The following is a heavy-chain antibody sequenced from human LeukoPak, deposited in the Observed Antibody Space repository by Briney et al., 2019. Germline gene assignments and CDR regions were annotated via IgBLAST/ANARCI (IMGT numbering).Heavy chain of an antibody. J-gene: IGHJ5*02. CDR2: IRSKANSYAT. CDR1: GFTFSGSA. D-gene: IGHD6-19*01. CDR3: TRPSFGVAVAGNWFDP. V-gene: IGHV3-73*01. Sequence: GGSLRLSCAASGFTFSGSAMHWVRQASGKGLEWVGRIRSKANSYATAYAASVKGRFTISRDDSKNTAYLQMNSLKTEDTAVYYCTRPSFGVAVAGNWFDPWGQGTLVTVSS.